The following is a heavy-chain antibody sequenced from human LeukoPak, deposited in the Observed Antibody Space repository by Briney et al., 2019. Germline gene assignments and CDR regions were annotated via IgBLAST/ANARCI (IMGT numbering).Heavy chain of an antibody. CDR1: GGSISSYY. CDR2: IYYSGST. Sequence: SETLSLTCTVSGGSISSYYWSWIRQPPGKGLEWIGYIYYSGSTNYNPSLKSRVTISVDTSKNQFSLKLSSVTAADTAVYCCARAVAGPFDYWGQGTLVTVSS. D-gene: IGHD6-19*01. CDR3: ARAVAGPFDY. V-gene: IGHV4-59*01. J-gene: IGHJ4*02.